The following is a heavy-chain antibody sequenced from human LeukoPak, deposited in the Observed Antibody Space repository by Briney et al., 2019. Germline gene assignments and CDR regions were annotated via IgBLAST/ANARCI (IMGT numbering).Heavy chain of an antibody. D-gene: IGHD2-8*01. CDR3: ARDLAKARRVYDTRDQ. CDR2: IKEDGSEK. Sequence: GGSLRLSCEASGFTFSTYWMSLVRLAPGKGLEWVANIKEDGSEKYYVDSVKGRFTISRDNAKNSLYLQMNSLRVEDTAVYYCARDLAKARRVYDTRDQWGQGALVTVSS. J-gene: IGHJ4*02. V-gene: IGHV3-7*01. CDR1: GFTFSTYW.